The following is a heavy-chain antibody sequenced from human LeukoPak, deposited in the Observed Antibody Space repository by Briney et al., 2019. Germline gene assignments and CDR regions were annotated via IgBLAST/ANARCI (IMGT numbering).Heavy chain of an antibody. Sequence: SETLSLTCTVSGGSISSNTYYWGWIRQPPGKGLEWIGNFYYSGNTYYNPSLKSRVTISVDTSKNQFSLKLSSLTAADTAVYYCARLAGDYAGVSLDYWGQGTLVTVSS. V-gene: IGHV4-39*01. CDR2: FYYSGNT. D-gene: IGHD4-17*01. J-gene: IGHJ4*02. CDR1: GGSISSNTYY. CDR3: ARLAGDYAGVSLDY.